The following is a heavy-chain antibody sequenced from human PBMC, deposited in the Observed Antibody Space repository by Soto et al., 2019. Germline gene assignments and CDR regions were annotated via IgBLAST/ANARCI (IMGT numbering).Heavy chain of an antibody. D-gene: IGHD3-22*01. Sequence: GGSLRLSCAASGFTFSSYGMHWVRQAPGKGLEWVAVISYDRSNKYYADSVKGRFTISRDNSKNTLYLQMNSLRAEDTAVYYCAKGSGYYDSSGYPQLDYWGQGTLVTVSS. CDR1: GFTFSSYG. CDR3: AKGSGYYDSSGYPQLDY. J-gene: IGHJ4*02. CDR2: ISYDRSNK. V-gene: IGHV3-30*18.